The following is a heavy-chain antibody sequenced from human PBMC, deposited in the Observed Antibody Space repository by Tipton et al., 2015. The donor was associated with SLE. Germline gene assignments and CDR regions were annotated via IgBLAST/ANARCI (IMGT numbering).Heavy chain of an antibody. Sequence: LRLSCAVYGGSFSGYYWSWIRQPPGKGLEWIGEINHSGSTNYNPSLKSRVTISVDTSKNQFSLKLSSVTAADTAVYYCAGGTAEAYYDSSGLGYFDYWGQGTLVTVSS. V-gene: IGHV4-34*01. CDR1: GGSFSGYY. J-gene: IGHJ4*02. CDR2: INHSGST. CDR3: AGGTAEAYYDSSGLGYFDY. D-gene: IGHD3-22*01.